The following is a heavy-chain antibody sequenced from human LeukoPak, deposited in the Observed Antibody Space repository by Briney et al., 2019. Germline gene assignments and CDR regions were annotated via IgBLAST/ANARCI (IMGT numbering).Heavy chain of an antibody. V-gene: IGHV4-39*07. J-gene: IGHJ4*02. CDR2: IYYSGST. Sequence: SETLSLTCTVSGGSISSSSYYWGWIRQPPGKGLEWIGSIYYSGSTYYNPSLKSRVTISVDTSKNQFSLRLSSVTAADTAVYYCARVTTVTAFDYWGQGTLVTVSS. CDR3: ARVTTVTAFDY. CDR1: GGSISSSSYY. D-gene: IGHD4-11*01.